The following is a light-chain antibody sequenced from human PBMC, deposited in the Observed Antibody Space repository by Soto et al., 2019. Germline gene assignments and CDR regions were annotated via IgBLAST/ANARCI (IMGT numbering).Light chain of an antibody. CDR2: GAS. V-gene: IGKV3-20*01. J-gene: IGKJ5*01. Sequence: EIVMTQSPATLSVSPGERVTLSCRASQSVRSNLAWYQQKPGQSPRLLIYGASSRATGIPDRFSGSGSGTDFTLTISRLEPEDFAVYYCQQYGSSTITFGQGTRLEI. CDR1: QSVRSN. CDR3: QQYGSSTIT.